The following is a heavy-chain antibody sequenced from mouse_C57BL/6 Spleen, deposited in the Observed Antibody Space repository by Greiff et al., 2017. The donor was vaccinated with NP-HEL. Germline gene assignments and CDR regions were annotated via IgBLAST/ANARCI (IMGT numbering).Heavy chain of an antibody. CDR1: GYSITSGYY. Sequence: EVKLMESGPGLVKPSQSLSLTCSVTGYSITSGYYWNWIRQFPGNKLEWMGYISYDGSNNYNPSLKNRISITRDTSKNQFFLKLNSVTTEDTATYYCARGDYGSSFDYWGQGTTLTVSS. D-gene: IGHD1-1*01. CDR3: ARGDYGSSFDY. J-gene: IGHJ2*01. CDR2: ISYDGSN. V-gene: IGHV3-6*01.